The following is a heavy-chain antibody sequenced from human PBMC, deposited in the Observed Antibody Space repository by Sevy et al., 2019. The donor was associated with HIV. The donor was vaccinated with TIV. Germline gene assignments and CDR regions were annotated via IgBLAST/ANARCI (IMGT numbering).Heavy chain of an antibody. CDR1: GFTFSSYW. V-gene: IGHV3-74*01. D-gene: IGHD5-12*01. CDR3: VRPSSGIFSLASDG. Sequence: GGSLRLSCAASGFTFSSYWMHWVRQASGKGLVWVSRINDDGSNTRYADSVKGRFTISRDNAKNTLYLQMDSLRVEDTAVNYCVRPSSGIFSLASDGWGQGTLVTVSS. J-gene: IGHJ4*02. CDR2: INDDGSNT.